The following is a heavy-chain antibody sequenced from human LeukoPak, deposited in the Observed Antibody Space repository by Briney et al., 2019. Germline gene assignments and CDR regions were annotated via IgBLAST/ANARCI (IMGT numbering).Heavy chain of an antibody. CDR1: GDSISSYY. Sequence: SETLSLTCTVAGDSISSYYWSWLRQSPGKGLEWVGQISYGGNTKYNPSLRGRVTISADTSKFSLKLTSVTAADTAVYYCARGRVYFYGSGSRYLDDASDLWGQGTTVTVSS. D-gene: IGHD3-10*01. CDR3: ARGRVYFYGSGSRYLDDASDL. CDR2: ISYGGNT. V-gene: IGHV4-59*01. J-gene: IGHJ3*01.